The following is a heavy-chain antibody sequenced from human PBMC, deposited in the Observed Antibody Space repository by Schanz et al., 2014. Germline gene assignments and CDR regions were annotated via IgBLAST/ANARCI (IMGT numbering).Heavy chain of an antibody. CDR1: GFTLTSYA. CDR3: AKDMNREATAPES. Sequence: EVQVVESGGGLVQPGGSLRLSCEASGFTLTSYALTWVRQAPGKGLEWVAGISGSGGSTDYADSVKGRFTVSRDNSKNTVYLHMNSLRDEDTAVYYCAKDMNREATAPESWGQGTLVVVSS. D-gene: IGHD5-12*01. V-gene: IGHV3-23*04. CDR2: ISGSGGST. J-gene: IGHJ5*02.